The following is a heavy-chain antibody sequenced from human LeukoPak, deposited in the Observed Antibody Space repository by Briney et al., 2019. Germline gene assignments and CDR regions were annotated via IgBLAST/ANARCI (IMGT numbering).Heavy chain of an antibody. CDR1: GLTLSRHW. V-gene: IGHV3-7*05. CDR2: INEDGSQK. Sequence: GGSLRLSCAASGLTLSRHWMSWVRQAPGKGLEWVAKINEDGSQKHHVDSVKGRFSISRDNAKNSLNLQMNSLRAEDTAVYYCARGHYDMDVWGQGTPVTVSS. J-gene: IGHJ6*02. CDR3: ARGHYDMDV.